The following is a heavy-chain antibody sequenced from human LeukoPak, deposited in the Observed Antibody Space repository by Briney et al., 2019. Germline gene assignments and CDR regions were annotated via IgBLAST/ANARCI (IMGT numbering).Heavy chain of an antibody. J-gene: IGHJ5*02. CDR3: ARDSGTTGEVKFDP. D-gene: IGHD1-7*01. V-gene: IGHV4-4*07. Sequence: TSETLSLTCSVSDDSITMYYWTWIRQPAGKGLEWIGRIYVSGSTTYNPSLESRVTMSLDTSKNQISLKVSSVTAADTAVYYCARDSGTTGEVKFDPWGQGTLVTVSS. CDR2: IYVSGST. CDR1: DDSITMYY.